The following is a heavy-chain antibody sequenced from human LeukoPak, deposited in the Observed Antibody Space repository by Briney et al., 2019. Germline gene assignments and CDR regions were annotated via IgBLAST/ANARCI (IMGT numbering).Heavy chain of an antibody. D-gene: IGHD3-9*01. CDR3: AKDRGTRDTVLRYFDWLLSSD. CDR1: GFTFSRYA. Sequence: PGGSLRLSCAASGFTFSRYAMSWVRQAPGKGLEWVSGISGSGGGTYYADSVKGRFTISRGNSKNTVYLQMNSLRAEDTAVYYCAKDRGTRDTVLRYFDWLLSSDWGQGTLVTVSS. V-gene: IGHV3-23*01. J-gene: IGHJ4*02. CDR2: ISGSGGGT.